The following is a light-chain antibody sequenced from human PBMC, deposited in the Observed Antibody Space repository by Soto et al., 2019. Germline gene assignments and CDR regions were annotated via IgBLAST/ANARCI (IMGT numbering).Light chain of an antibody. CDR1: SSDVGGYDS. Sequence: SVLTQPASVSGSPGQSITISCTGTSSDVGGYDSVSWYQQHPGKAPKLMIYDVTIRPSGVSDRFSGSRSGNTASLTISGLQAEDEADYYCSSYTSSSLEVFGGGTKLTVL. CDR3: SSYTSSSLEV. V-gene: IGLV2-14*03. J-gene: IGLJ3*02. CDR2: DVT.